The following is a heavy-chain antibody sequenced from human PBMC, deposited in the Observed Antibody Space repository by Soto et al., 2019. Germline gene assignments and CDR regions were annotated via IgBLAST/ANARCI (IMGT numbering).Heavy chain of an antibody. CDR1: GFTFSSYA. V-gene: IGHV3-23*01. J-gene: IGHJ4*02. Sequence: EVQLLESGGGLVQSGGSLRLSCAASGFTFSSYAMSWVRQAPGKGLEWVSGISGRGGGTYYADSVKGRFTISRDNSKNTVYLQMNSLRAEDTAVYYCAKNGRDTTLTTLDYWAQGTLVTVSS. CDR2: ISGRGGGT. CDR3: AKNGRDTTLTTLDY. D-gene: IGHD4-17*01.